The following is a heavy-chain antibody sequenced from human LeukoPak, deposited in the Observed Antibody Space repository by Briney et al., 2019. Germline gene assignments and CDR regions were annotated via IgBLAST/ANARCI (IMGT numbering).Heavy chain of an antibody. CDR3: ARDLGGYSYGYWFDP. J-gene: IGHJ5*02. CDR2: IIPIFGTA. Sequence: ASVKVSCKASGGTFSSYAISWVRQAPGQGLEWMGGIIPIFGTANYAQKFQGRVTITADESTSTAYMELSSLRSEDTAVYYCARDLGGYSYGYWFDPWGQGTLVTVSS. CDR1: GGTFSSYA. V-gene: IGHV1-69*13. D-gene: IGHD5-18*01.